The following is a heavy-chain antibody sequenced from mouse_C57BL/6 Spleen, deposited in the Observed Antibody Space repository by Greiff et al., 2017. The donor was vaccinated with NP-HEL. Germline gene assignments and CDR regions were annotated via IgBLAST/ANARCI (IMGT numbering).Heavy chain of an antibody. CDR2: INPSTGGT. CDR1: GYSFTGYY. V-gene: IGHV1-43*01. CDR3: ARSGGFAY. J-gene: IGHJ3*01. Sequence: EVKLMESGPELVKPGASVKISCKASGYSFTGYYMHWVKQSSEKSLEWIGEINPSTGGTSYNQKFKGKATLTVDKSSSTAYMQLKSLTSEDSAVYYCARSGGFAYWGQGTLVTVSA.